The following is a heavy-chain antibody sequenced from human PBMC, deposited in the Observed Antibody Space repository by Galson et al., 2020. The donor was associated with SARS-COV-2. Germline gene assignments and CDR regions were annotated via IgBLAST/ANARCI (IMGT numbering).Heavy chain of an antibody. CDR2: IHNTGSS. CDR3: ARAVDTAMGYYVDA. CDR1: GGSILSGGYY. V-gene: IGHV4-31*03. J-gene: IGHJ4*02. D-gene: IGHD5-18*01. Sequence: SETLSLTCTVSGGSILSGGYYWSWIRQHPGEGLEWIGYIHNTGSSYYNSSLKSRVTMSVDTSKDQFSLNLNSVTAAETAVYYCARAVDTAMGYYVDAWGQGTLVSVSS.